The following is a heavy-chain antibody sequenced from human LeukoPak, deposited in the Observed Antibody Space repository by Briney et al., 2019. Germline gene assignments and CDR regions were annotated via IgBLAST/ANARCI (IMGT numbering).Heavy chain of an antibody. CDR1: GGSVNRYY. J-gene: IGHJ6*03. CDR3: ARSTNYYYFYQDV. V-gene: IGHV4-59*02. CDR2: IYYSGAT. Sequence: SETLSLTCSVSGGSVNRYYWSWIRQPPGKGLEWIGFIYYSGATNYSPSLESRVTISIDTSRNQFSLRLTSVTAADTAVYFCARSTNYYYFYQDVWGRGTTVTVS.